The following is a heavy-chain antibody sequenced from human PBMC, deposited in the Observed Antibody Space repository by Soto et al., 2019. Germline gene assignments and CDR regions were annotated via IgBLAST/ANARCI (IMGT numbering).Heavy chain of an antibody. CDR3: AKDHQRPIAVAGTAGY. J-gene: IGHJ4*02. CDR1: GFTFSSYG. D-gene: IGHD6-19*01. V-gene: IGHV3-30*18. Sequence: GGSLRLSCAASGFTFSSYGMHWVRQAPGKGLEWVAVISYDGSNKYYADSVKGRFTISIDNSKNTLYLQMNSLRAEDTAVYYCAKDHQRPIAVAGTAGYWGQGTLVTVSS. CDR2: ISYDGSNK.